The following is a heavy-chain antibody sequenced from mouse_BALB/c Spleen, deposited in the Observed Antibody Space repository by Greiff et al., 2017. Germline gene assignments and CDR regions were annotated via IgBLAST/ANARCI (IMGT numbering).Heavy chain of an antibody. CDR2: INSNGGST. J-gene: IGHJ2*01. D-gene: IGHD1-1*02. CDR3: ARDEIWYFDY. CDR1: GFTFSSYG. V-gene: IGHV5-6-3*01. Sequence: EVKLMESGGGLVQPGGSLKLSCAASGFTFSSYGMSWVRQTPDKRLELVATINSNGGSTYYPDSVKGRFTISRDNAKNTLYLQMSSLKSEDTAMYYCARDEIWYFDYWGQGTTLTVSS.